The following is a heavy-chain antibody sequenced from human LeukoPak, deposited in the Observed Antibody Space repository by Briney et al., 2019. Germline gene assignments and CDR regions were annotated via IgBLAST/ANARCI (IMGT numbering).Heavy chain of an antibody. Sequence: ASVKVSCKVSGYTLTELSMHWVRQAPGKGLEWMGGFDPEDGETVYAQKFQGRVTMTEDTSTDTAYMELSSLRSEDTAVYYCARDVVRWEPLTSYYYYMDVWGKGTTVTVSS. CDR2: FDPEDGET. D-gene: IGHD1-26*01. V-gene: IGHV1-24*01. J-gene: IGHJ6*03. CDR3: ARDVVRWEPLTSYYYYMDV. CDR1: GYTLTELS.